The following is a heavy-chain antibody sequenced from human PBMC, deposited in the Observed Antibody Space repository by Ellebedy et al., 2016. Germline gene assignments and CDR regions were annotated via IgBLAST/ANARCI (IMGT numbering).Heavy chain of an antibody. D-gene: IGHD3-22*01. V-gene: IGHV3-30*18. J-gene: IGHJ4*02. CDR2: ISYDGSNK. CDR1: GFTFSSYG. CDR3: AKGGEYYYDSNPLGY. Sequence: GGSLRLXCAASGFTFSSYGMHWVRQAPGKGLEWVAVISYDGSNKYYADSVKGRFTISRDNSKNTLYLQMNSLRAEDTAVYYCAKGGEYYYDSNPLGYWGQGTLVTVSS.